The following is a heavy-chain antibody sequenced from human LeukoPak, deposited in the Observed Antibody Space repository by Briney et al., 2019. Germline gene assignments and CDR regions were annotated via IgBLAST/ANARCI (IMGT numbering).Heavy chain of an antibody. Sequence: GASVKVSCKASGYTFTSYDINWVRQATGQGLEWMGWMNSNSGNTGYAQKFQGRVTITRNTSISTAYMELSSLRSEDTAVYYCARGHSSSWYSSMLPYPRLPTDYWGQGTLVTVSS. V-gene: IGHV1-8*03. CDR1: GYTFTSYD. CDR3: ARGHSSSWYSSMLPYPRLPTDY. J-gene: IGHJ4*02. CDR2: MNSNSGNT. D-gene: IGHD6-13*01.